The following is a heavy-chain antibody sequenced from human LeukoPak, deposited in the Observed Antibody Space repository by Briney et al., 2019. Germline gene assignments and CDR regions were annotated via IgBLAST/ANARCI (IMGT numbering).Heavy chain of an antibody. CDR3: ARVPPSSDSFDY. CDR1: GYTFTGYY. J-gene: IGHJ4*02. V-gene: IGHV1-2*02. D-gene: IGHD3-10*01. Sequence: ASVKVSCKASGYTFTGYYMHWVRQAPGQGLEWMGWINPNSGGTNYAQKFQGRVTMTRDTSISTAYMELSRLRSDDTAAYYCARVPPSSDSFDYWGQGTLVTVSS. CDR2: INPNSGGT.